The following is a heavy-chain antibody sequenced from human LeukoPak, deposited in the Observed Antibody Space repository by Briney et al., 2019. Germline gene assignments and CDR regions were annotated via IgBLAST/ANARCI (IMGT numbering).Heavy chain of an antibody. CDR2: FYYSGST. Sequence: SETLSLTCTVSGGSISSYYWNWIRQPPGKGLEWIGNFYYSGSTNYNPSLKSRVTISVDTSKNQFSLKLTSVTAADTAVYYCARAAWETGVPDHWGQGTLVTVSS. D-gene: IGHD1-26*01. V-gene: IGHV4-59*01. CDR1: GGSISSYY. J-gene: IGHJ5*02. CDR3: ARAAWETGVPDH.